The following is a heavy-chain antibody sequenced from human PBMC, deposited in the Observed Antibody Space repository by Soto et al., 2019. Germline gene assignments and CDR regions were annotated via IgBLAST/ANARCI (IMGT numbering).Heavy chain of an antibody. CDR1: GFTFSSYA. D-gene: IGHD3-22*01. CDR2: ISGSGGST. V-gene: IGHV3-23*01. Sequence: GGSLRLSCAASGFTFSSYAMSWVRQAPGKGLEWVSAISGSGGSTYYADPVKGRYTISRDNSKNTLYLQMNSLRAEDTAEYYKAKVSAVDRLVVVLPAWGRDVWGQGTGVTVPS. J-gene: IGHJ6*02. CDR3: AKVSAVDRLVVVLPAWGRDV.